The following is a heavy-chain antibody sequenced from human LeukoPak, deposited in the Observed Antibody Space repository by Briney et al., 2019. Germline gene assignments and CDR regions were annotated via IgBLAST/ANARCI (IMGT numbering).Heavy chain of an antibody. D-gene: IGHD6-13*01. V-gene: IGHV3-15*01. J-gene: IGHJ4*02. CDR1: GFTFSNAW. CDR3: TGVSRSSWYDY. CDR2: VKSKTDGGTP. Sequence: PGGSLRLSCAASGFTFSNAWMSWVRQAPGKGLEWVGRVKSKTDGGTPDYAAPVKGRFTISRDDSKNTLYLQMNSLKTEDTAVYYCTGVSRSSWYDYWGQGTLVTVSS.